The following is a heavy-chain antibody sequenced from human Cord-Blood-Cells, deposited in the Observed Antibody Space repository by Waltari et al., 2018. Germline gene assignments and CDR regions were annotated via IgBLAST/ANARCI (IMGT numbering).Heavy chain of an antibody. Sequence: QVQLPQSGPGLVKPSPTLPLPCTMPGDSVASTIVAWNLIRQSPSRGLEWLGRTYYRSKWDNDYAVSVKSRRTINPDTAKNQCSLQLNSVTPEDTAVYYCARGRMDWYFDLGGRGTLVTVSS. J-gene: IGHJ2*01. CDR3: ARGRMDWYFDL. CDR2: TYYRSKWDN. V-gene: IGHV6-1*01. CDR1: GDSVASTIVA.